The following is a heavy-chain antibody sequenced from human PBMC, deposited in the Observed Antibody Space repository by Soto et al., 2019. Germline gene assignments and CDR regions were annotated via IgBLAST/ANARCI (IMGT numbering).Heavy chain of an antibody. Sequence: QVQLQESGPGLMKPSETLSLTCTVSGGSISSYYWSWIRQPPGKGLEWIGYIYYSGSTNYNPSLKSRVTISVDTSKNQFSLKLSSVTAADTAVYYCAREGRYFDYWGQGTLVTVSS. J-gene: IGHJ4*02. V-gene: IGHV4-59*01. CDR1: GGSISSYY. CDR2: IYYSGST. CDR3: AREGRYFDY.